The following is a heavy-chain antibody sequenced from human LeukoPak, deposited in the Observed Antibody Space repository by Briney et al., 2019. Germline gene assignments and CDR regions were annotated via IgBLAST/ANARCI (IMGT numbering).Heavy chain of an antibody. CDR1: GYSFTSYW. CDR2: ICPGDADT. CDR3: ARRGYCSGGSCFSHAFDI. J-gene: IGHJ3*02. V-gene: IGHV5-51*01. D-gene: IGHD2-15*01. Sequence: GESLKISCKGSGYSFTSYWIGWVRQMPGKGLECMGIICPGDADTRYSPSFQGQVTISADKSTSTAYLQWCSLKASDTAMYYCARRGYCSGGSCFSHAFDIWGQGRMVTVSS.